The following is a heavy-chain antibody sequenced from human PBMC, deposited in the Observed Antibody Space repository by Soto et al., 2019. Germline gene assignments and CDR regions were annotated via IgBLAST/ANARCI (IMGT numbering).Heavy chain of an antibody. CDR1: GGTFSMHA. D-gene: IGHD3-22*01. V-gene: IGHV1-69*01. Sequence: QVQLVQSGAEVRKPGSSVKVSCKASGGTFSMHAISWVRQAHGQGLEWMGGIIPIFGTANHAQKFQGRVTIIADESTSKVYMELSSLRSEDTAMYYCARGWGYDSNAYYYAYWGQGPLVIVSS. CDR3: ARGWGYDSNAYYYAY. CDR2: IIPIFGTA. J-gene: IGHJ4*02.